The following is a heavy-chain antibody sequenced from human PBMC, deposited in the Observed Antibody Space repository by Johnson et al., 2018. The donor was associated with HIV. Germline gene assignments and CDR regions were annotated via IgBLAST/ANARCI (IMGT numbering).Heavy chain of an antibody. V-gene: IGHV3-30*02. Sequence: QVQLVESGGGVVQPGGSLRLSCAASGFTFSSYGMHWVRKAPGKGLEWVAFIRYAGSNKYYADSVKDRFTISSDNSQNTLYLQMSSLSAEDSAVYCCAKGGPLGWELPEETVGAFDIWGQGTMVTVSS. J-gene: IGHJ3*02. CDR2: IRYAGSNK. CDR3: AKGGPLGWELPEETVGAFDI. D-gene: IGHD1-26*01. CDR1: GFTFSSYG.